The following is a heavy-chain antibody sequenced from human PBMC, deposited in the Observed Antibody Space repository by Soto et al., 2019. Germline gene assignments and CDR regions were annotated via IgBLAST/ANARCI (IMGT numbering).Heavy chain of an antibody. Sequence: ELQLVESGGGLVQPGGSLRLSCAASGLTFRSYWIHWVRQAPGKGLVWVSRVNSDGTSTTYADSVKCRFTISRANAWTTYSLSMKRLRAEDTAVFYSARESTSGYYVTPTGALAILGQGTVVTAPS. D-gene: IGHD5-12*01. J-gene: IGHJ3*02. V-gene: IGHV3-74*01. CDR1: GLTFRSYW. CDR2: VNSDGTST. CDR3: ARESTSGYYVTPTGALAI.